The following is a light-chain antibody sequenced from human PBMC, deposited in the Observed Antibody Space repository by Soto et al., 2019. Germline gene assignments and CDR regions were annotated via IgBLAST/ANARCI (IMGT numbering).Light chain of an antibody. Sequence: DTRLTQSPSCLSASVGDRVTITCQASQHISDYLNWYQQKPGKAPKLLIYDGTKLETGVPSRFSGSGSGTEFTFTISSLQPEDTATYYCHQYFNPRTFGGGTKVDIK. CDR3: HQYFNPRT. CDR2: DGT. J-gene: IGKJ4*01. V-gene: IGKV1-33*01. CDR1: QHISDY.